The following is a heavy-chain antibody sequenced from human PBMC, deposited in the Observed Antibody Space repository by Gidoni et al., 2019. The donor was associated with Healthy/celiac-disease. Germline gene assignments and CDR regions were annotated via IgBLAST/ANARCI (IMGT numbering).Heavy chain of an antibody. J-gene: IGHJ6*02. CDR3: AKDLYGDGNYYYYGMDV. CDR1: GFTFSSSR. D-gene: IGHD4-17*01. V-gene: IGHV3-30*18. Sequence: QVQLVESGGGVVQPWRSLRLSCAASGFTFSSSRMHWVRQAPGKGLECVAVISYDGSNKYYADSVKGRFTISRDNSKNTLYLQMNSLRAEDTAVYYCAKDLYGDGNYYYYGMDVGGQGTTVTVSS. CDR2: ISYDGSNK.